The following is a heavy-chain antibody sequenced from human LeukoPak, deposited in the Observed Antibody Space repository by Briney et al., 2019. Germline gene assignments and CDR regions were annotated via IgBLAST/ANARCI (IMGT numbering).Heavy chain of an antibody. V-gene: IGHV5-51*01. J-gene: IGHJ4*02. CDR1: GYRFTSYW. D-gene: IGHD3-22*01. Sequence: GESLKISCKGSGYRFTSYWIGWVRQMPGKGLEWMGIIYPGDSDTRYSPSFQGQVTISADKSISTAYLQWSSLKASNTAMYYCARPRYDSSGYYLYYFDYWGQGTLVTVSS. CDR2: IYPGDSDT. CDR3: ARPRYDSSGYYLYYFDY.